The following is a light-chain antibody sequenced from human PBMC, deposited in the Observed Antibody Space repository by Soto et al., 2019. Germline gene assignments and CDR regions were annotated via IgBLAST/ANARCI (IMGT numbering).Light chain of an antibody. Sequence: EIAMTQSPATLSVSPGERATLSCRASQSVSSNLAWYQQKPGQAPRLLIYGASTRATGIPARFSGIRPATDFTLTISSMQSEDFALYYCQRYNNWPPTFGQGTRLEIK. CDR2: GAS. CDR1: QSVSSN. J-gene: IGKJ5*01. CDR3: QRYNNWPPT. V-gene: IGKV3-15*01.